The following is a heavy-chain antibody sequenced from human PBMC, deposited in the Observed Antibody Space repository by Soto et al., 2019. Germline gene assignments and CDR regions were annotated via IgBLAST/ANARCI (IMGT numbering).Heavy chain of an antibody. Sequence: QITLKESGPALVKPTQTLTLTCTFSGFSLSTSGVGVGWIRQPPGTALEWLALIYWNDDKRYSPSLKCRLTITKDTSKNLFVLTMTNMDPVDTATYYCAHSINWNLDYWGQGTLVTVSS. J-gene: IGHJ4*02. D-gene: IGHD1-20*01. CDR2: IYWNDDK. CDR3: AHSINWNLDY. CDR1: GFSLSTSGVG. V-gene: IGHV2-5*01.